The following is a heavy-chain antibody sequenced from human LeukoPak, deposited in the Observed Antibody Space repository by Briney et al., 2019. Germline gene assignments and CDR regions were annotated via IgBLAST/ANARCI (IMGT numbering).Heavy chain of an antibody. CDR3: ARGRSNDYVWGSYRDPGYYFDY. CDR1: GYMFTTHG. V-gene: IGHV1-69*05. J-gene: IGHJ4*02. Sequence: SVKVSCKASGYMFTTHGITWIRQAPGQGLEWMGGIIPIFGTANYAQKFQGRVTITTDESTSTAYMELSSLRSEDTAVYYCARGRSNDYVWGSYRDPGYYFDYWGQGTLVTVSS. CDR2: IIPIFGTA. D-gene: IGHD3-16*02.